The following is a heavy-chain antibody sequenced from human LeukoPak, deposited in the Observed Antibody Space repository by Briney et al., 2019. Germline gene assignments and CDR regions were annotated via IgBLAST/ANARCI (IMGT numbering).Heavy chain of an antibody. Sequence: PSETLSLTCTVSGGSISSYYWSWIRQPPGKGLEWSGYIYDTGSTNYNPSLKSRVTISLDTSKNQFSLKLSSVTAADTAVYYCARRNARDGYKDFDYWGQGTLVTVSS. V-gene: IGHV4-59*08. J-gene: IGHJ4*02. CDR3: ARRNARDGYKDFDY. CDR1: GGSISSYY. CDR2: IYDTGST. D-gene: IGHD5-24*01.